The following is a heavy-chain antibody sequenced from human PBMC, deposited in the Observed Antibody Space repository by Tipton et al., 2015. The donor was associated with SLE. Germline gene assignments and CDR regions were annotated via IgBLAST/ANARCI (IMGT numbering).Heavy chain of an antibody. D-gene: IGHD3/OR15-3a*01. CDR2: INHSGST. CDR3: ARVLDSAILDY. CDR1: GGSFSGYY. Sequence: TLSLTCAVYGGSFSGYYWSWIRQPPGKGLEWVGEINHSGSTNYNPSLKSRVSISVDTSKNQFSLKLNSVTAADTAVYYCARVLDSAILDYWGQGTLVTVSS. V-gene: IGHV4-34*09. J-gene: IGHJ4*02.